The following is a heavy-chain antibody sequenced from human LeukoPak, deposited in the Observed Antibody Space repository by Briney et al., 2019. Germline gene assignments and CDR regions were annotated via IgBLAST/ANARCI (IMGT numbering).Heavy chain of an antibody. CDR1: GFTFSSYA. Sequence: PGGSLRLSCAASGFTFSSYAMRWVRQAPGKGLEWGSGISGSGGSTYYADSVKGRFTIARDNSKNTLYLQMNSQRAEGTAVYYCAKGNCRGTSCYSDYWGQGTLVTVSS. J-gene: IGHJ4*02. V-gene: IGHV3-23*01. D-gene: IGHD2-2*02. CDR3: AKGNCRGTSCYSDY. CDR2: ISGSGGST.